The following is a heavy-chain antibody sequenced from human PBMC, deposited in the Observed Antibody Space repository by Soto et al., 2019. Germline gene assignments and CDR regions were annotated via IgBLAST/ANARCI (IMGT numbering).Heavy chain of an antibody. V-gene: IGHV1-69*13. Sequence: SVKVSCTASGGTFSSYAISWVRQAPGQGLERMGGIIPIFGTANYAQKFQGRVTITADESTSTAYMELSSLRSEDTAVYYCARDSSSSSSWYYWGQGTLVTVSS. CDR2: IIPIFGTA. D-gene: IGHD6-6*01. J-gene: IGHJ4*02. CDR1: GGTFSSYA. CDR3: ARDSSSSSSWYY.